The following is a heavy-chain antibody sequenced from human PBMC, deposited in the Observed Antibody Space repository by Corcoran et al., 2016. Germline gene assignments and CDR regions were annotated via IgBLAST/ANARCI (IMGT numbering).Heavy chain of an antibody. V-gene: IGHV1-2*02. Sequence: QVQLVQSGAEVKKPGSSVKVSCKASGGTFSSYAISWVRQAPGQGLEWMGWINPNSGGTNYAQKFQGRVTMTRDTSISTAYMELSRLRSDDTAVYYCARDSVGYSSSWYEYYYYYYGMDVWGQGTTVTVSS. J-gene: IGHJ6*02. CDR3: ARDSVGYSSSWYEYYYYYYGMDV. CDR2: INPNSGGT. CDR1: GGTFSSYA. D-gene: IGHD6-13*01.